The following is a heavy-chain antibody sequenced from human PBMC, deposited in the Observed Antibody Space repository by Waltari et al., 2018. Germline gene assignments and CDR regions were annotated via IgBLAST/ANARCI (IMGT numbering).Heavy chain of an antibody. CDR1: AFTFMNVW. CDR3: ARDSAPYSNYADAIDI. CDR2: IRKEGGEE. J-gene: IGHJ3*02. Sequence: EVQLVESGGGLVQPGGSLRVSCVASAFTFMNVWMLWVRQAPGKGLEWVASIRKEGGEEYYVDSVKGRFTVSRNNATNSLHLHMDSLRVEDTAIYYCARDSAPYSNYADAIDIWGQGTMVIVSS. V-gene: IGHV3-7*01. D-gene: IGHD4-4*01.